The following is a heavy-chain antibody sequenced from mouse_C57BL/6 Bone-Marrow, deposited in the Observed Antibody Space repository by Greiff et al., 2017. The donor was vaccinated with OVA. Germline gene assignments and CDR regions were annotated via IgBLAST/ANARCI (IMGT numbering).Heavy chain of an antibody. CDR1: GYTFTSYG. Sequence: VQVVESGAELARPGASVKLSCKASGYTFTSYGISWVKQRTGQGLEWIGEIYPRSGNTYYNETFKGKATLTADKSSSTAYMELRSLTSEDSSVYVIARQGFYYRGYFDVWGTGTTVTVSS. J-gene: IGHJ1*03. CDR2: IYPRSGNT. V-gene: IGHV1-81*01. D-gene: IGHD2-14*01. CDR3: ARQGFYYRGYFDV.